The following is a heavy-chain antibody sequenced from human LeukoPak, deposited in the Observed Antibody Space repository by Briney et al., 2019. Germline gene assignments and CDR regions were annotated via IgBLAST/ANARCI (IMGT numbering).Heavy chain of an antibody. V-gene: IGHV1-69*06. J-gene: IGHJ4*02. Sequence: ASVKVSCKASGGTFSSYAISWVRQAPGQGLEWMGGIIPIFGTANYAQKFQGRVTITADKSTSTAYMELSSLRSEDTAVYYCAREAYSGYDTAFDYWGQGTLVTVSS. D-gene: IGHD5-12*01. CDR2: IIPIFGTA. CDR1: GGTFSSYA. CDR3: AREAYSGYDTAFDY.